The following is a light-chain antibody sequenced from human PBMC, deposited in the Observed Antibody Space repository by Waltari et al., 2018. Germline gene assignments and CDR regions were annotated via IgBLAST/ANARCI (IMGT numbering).Light chain of an antibody. CDR2: GAS. CDR1: QSVSRA. V-gene: IGKV3-20*01. CDR3: QHNVKLPVT. J-gene: IGKJ1*01. Sequence: VLTQPPGTLAFSQGERAPISCRASQSVSRALVWYQQKPGQAPRLLIYGASTRAAGVPDRFSGSGSGTDFSLTISRLDPEDFAVYYCQHNVKLPVTFGQGTKVEI.